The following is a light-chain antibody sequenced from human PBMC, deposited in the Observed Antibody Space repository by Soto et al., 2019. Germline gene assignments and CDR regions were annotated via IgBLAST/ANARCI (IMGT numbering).Light chain of an antibody. CDR3: AAWDDSLSGYV. J-gene: IGLJ1*01. CDR2: SNS. V-gene: IGLV1-44*01. CDR1: NSNIRSNT. Sequence: QSVLTQPPSASGTPGQRVTISCSGSNSNIRSNTVNWYHQLPGTAPKLLIYSNSQRPSGVPDRFSGSKSGTSASLAISGLQSEDEADYYCAAWDDSLSGYVFGTGTKVTVL.